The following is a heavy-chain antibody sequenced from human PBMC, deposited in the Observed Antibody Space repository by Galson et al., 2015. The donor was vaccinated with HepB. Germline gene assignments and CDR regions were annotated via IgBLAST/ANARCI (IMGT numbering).Heavy chain of an antibody. CDR2: IIPILGIA. J-gene: IGHJ6*03. CDR1: GGTFSSYA. D-gene: IGHD3-3*01. CDR3: AREDTIFGVVISPDYYYYMDV. V-gene: IGHV1-69*04. Sequence: SVKVSCKASGGTFSSYAISWVRQAPGQGLEWMGRIIPILGIANYAQKFQGRVTITADKSTSTAYMELSSLRSEDTAVYYCAREDTIFGVVISPDYYYYMDVWGKGTTVTVSS.